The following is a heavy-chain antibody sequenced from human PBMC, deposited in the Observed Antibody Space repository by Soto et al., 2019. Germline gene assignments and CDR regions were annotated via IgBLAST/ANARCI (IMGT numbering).Heavy chain of an antibody. CDR3: ARERRYGLDY. Sequence: QVQLVQSGAEVKKPGASVKVSCKASGYTFSSYVINWVRQATGQGLEWMGWMNPNSGNTVYAQKFQGRVTMTRNTSISTAYMELSSLRSEDTAVYNCARERRYGLDYWGQGNLVTASS. D-gene: IGHD3-10*01. CDR1: GYTFSSYV. V-gene: IGHV1-8*01. CDR2: MNPNSGNT. J-gene: IGHJ4*02.